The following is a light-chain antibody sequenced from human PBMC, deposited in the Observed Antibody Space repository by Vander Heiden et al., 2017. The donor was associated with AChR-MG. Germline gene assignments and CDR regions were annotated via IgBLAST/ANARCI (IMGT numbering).Light chain of an antibody. V-gene: IGKV3-15*01. J-gene: IGKJ1*01. Sequence: ETVMTQSPATLSVSPGERATLSCRASQSVSSNLAWYQQKPGQAPRLLISGASTRATGIPDRFSGSGSGTEFTLTISSLQSEDFAVYYCQQYSDWPRTFGQGTKVDVK. CDR1: QSVSSN. CDR2: GAS. CDR3: QQYSDWPRT.